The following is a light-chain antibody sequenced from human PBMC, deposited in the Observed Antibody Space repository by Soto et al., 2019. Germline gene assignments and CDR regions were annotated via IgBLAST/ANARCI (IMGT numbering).Light chain of an antibody. CDR1: QSVTSD. J-gene: IGKJ1*01. V-gene: IGKV3-15*01. CDR3: QPYCSSGT. Sequence: EIVMTQSPATLSVSPGERATLSCRASQSVTSDLAWYQQKPGQAPRLLIYGTFTRATGIPARFSGSGSGTDFTLTISRLEPEDFAVYYCQPYCSSGTFGQGTKVDIK. CDR2: GTF.